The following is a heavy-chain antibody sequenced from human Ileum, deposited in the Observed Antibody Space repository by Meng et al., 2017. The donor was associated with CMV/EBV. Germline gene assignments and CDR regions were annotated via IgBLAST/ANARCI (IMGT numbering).Heavy chain of an antibody. CDR2: INHSEST. Sequence: WSWIRQPPGKGLEWIGEINHSESTNYNPSLKSRVTISVDTSKNQFSLKLSSVTAADTAVYYCARGGLRYCSSTSCYTSRVWRDFDYWGQGTLVTVSS. CDR3: ARGGLRYCSSTSCYTSRVWRDFDY. D-gene: IGHD2-2*02. V-gene: IGHV4-34*01. J-gene: IGHJ4*02.